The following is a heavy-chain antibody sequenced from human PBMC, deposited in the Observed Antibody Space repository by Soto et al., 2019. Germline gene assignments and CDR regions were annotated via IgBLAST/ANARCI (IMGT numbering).Heavy chain of an antibody. D-gene: IGHD6-13*01. CDR1: GYTSTGYY. J-gene: IGHJ6*02. Sequence: ASVKVSCKASGYTSTGYYMHWVRQAPGQGLEWMGWINPNSGGTNYAQKFQGRVTMTRDTSISTAYMELSRLRSDDTAVYYCARADIAAPPYCIDVWGQGTTVTASS. CDR3: ARADIAAPPYCIDV. CDR2: INPNSGGT. V-gene: IGHV1-2*02.